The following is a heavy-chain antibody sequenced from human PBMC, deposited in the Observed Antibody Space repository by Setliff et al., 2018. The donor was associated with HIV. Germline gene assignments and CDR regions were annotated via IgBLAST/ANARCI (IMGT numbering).Heavy chain of an antibody. CDR3: VRSSTPDSSAYYPDY. CDR2: IYHGGST. J-gene: IGHJ4*02. V-gene: IGHV4-4*02. Sequence: SETLSLTCAVSGGSISSNNWWSWVRQPPGKGLEWIGEIYHGGSTKYNSSLKSRVTISVDKSKNQFSLKLSSVTAADTAVYYCVRSSTPDSSAYYPDYWGQGTLVTVSS. CDR1: GGSISSNNW. D-gene: IGHD3-22*01.